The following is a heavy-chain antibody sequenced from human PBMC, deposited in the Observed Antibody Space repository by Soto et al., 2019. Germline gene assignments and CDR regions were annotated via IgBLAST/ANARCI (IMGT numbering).Heavy chain of an antibody. Sequence: QVQLQASGPGLVKPSETLSLTCSISGGSIRSYFWSWIRQAPGKPLELIGYVYHNGNTNYNPSLKCQLFWCGETSTTRLSLTLKSVTADDAAVYYCAVIGPAGLWGRGTLVTVSS. CDR1: GGSIRSYF. V-gene: IGHV4-59*01. J-gene: IGHJ2*01. CDR3: AVIGPAGL. D-gene: IGHD3-10*01. CDR2: VYHNGNT.